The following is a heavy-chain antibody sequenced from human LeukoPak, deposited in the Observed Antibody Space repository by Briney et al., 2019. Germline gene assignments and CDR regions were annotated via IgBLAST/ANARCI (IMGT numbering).Heavy chain of an antibody. CDR2: IYYSGST. J-gene: IGHJ4*02. CDR1: GGPISSGDYY. V-gene: IGHV4-30-4*01. D-gene: IGHD3-10*01. Sequence: SETLSLTCTVSGGPISSGDYYWSWIRQPPGKGLEWIGYIYYSGSTYYNPSLKSRVTISVDTSKNQFSLKLSSVTAADTAVYYCASYYYGSGSSNFDYWGQGTLVTVSS. CDR3: ASYYYGSGSSNFDY.